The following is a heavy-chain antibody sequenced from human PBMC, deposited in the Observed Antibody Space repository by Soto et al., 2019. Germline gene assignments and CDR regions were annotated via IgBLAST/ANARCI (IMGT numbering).Heavy chain of an antibody. CDR2: VSTDANNK. J-gene: IGHJ6*02. V-gene: IGHV3-30-3*01. Sequence: VQLRESGAGVVQPGRSLRLSCAASGFTFSLFTLHWVRQPPGKGMDWVAVVSTDANNKFYASSVKGRFTISRDNAKNTMDLQMNNLSPEDTAVYYGARGNVDVLGQGTTVTVS. CDR3: ARGNVDV. CDR1: GFTFSLFT. D-gene: IGHD1-1*01.